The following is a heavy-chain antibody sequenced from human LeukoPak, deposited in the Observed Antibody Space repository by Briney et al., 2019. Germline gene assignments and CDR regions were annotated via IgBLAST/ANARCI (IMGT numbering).Heavy chain of an antibody. V-gene: IGHV1-69*13. CDR3: ARAEVRGVITTSWFDP. CDR2: IIPIFGTA. CDR1: GGTFSSYA. D-gene: IGHD3-10*01. Sequence: SVKVSFKASGGTFSSYAISWVRQAPGQGLEWMGGIIPIFGTANYAQKFQGRVTITADESTSTAYMELSSLRSEDTAVYYCARAEVRGVITTSWFDPWGQGTLVTVSS. J-gene: IGHJ5*02.